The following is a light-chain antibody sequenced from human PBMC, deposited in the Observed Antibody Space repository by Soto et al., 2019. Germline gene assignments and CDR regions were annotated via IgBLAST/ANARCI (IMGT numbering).Light chain of an antibody. V-gene: IGKV1-39*01. Sequence: DSQMTQSPSSLSASVGDRVTITCRASQSISNYLNWYQQKPGKAPKLLIYSASTLQSGVPSRFSGSGSGTAFTLTISSPQPEDFATYYCQQSQGIPHTFGQGTKLEIK. CDR1: QSISNY. CDR3: QQSQGIPHT. J-gene: IGKJ2*01. CDR2: SAS.